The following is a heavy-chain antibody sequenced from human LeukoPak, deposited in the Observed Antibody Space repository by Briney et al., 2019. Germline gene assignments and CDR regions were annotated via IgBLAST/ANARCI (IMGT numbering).Heavy chain of an antibody. Sequence: SETLSLTCTVSGGSISSSSYYWGWIRQPPGKGLEWIGEINHSGSTNYNPSLKSRVTISVDTSKNQFSLKLSSVTAADTAVYYCARGLGVFRGYYYGSGSYSTPFDYWGQGTLVTVSS. V-gene: IGHV4-39*07. J-gene: IGHJ4*02. CDR1: GGSISSSSYY. D-gene: IGHD3-10*01. CDR2: INHSGST. CDR3: ARGLGVFRGYYYGSGSYSTPFDY.